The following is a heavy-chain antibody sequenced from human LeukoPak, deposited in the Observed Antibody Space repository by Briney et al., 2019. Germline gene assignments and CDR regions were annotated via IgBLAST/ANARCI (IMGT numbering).Heavy chain of an antibody. Sequence: GGSLRLSCSASGFTFSNYPMHWVRQAPGKGLEFVSSISSNGRSTYYAASVKGGFTISRDNSKNTLYLQTNSLRAEDTAVYYCVRDTNNPGVAGGDYWGQGTLVTVSS. CDR2: ISSNGRST. CDR3: VRDTNNPGVAGGDY. CDR1: GFTFSNYP. V-gene: IGHV3-64D*06. D-gene: IGHD6-19*01. J-gene: IGHJ4*02.